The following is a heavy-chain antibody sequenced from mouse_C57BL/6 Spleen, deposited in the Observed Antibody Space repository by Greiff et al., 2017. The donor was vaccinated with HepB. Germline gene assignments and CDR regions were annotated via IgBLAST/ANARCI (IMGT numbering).Heavy chain of an antibody. Sequence: EVQLQESGPELVKPGASVKIPCKASGYTFTDYNMDWVKQSHGKSLEWIGDINPNNGGTIYNQKFKGKATLTVDKSSSTAYMELRSLTSEDTAVYYCARTPYYYGSSYHFDYWGQGTTLTVSS. V-gene: IGHV1-18*01. CDR1: GYTFTDYN. CDR2: INPNNGGT. D-gene: IGHD1-1*01. CDR3: ARTPYYYGSSYHFDY. J-gene: IGHJ2*01.